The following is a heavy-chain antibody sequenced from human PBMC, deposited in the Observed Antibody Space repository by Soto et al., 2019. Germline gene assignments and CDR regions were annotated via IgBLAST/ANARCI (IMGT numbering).Heavy chain of an antibody. J-gene: IGHJ1*01. CDR3: AKDRSAVVVAAIECLQH. Sequence: GGSLRLSCAASGFTVSSNYMSWVRQAPGKGLEWVSVIYSGGSTYYADSVKGRFTISRDNSKNTLYLQMNSLRAEDTAVYYCAKDRSAVVVAAIECLQHWRQGTLVTVSS. D-gene: IGHD2-15*01. V-gene: IGHV3-66*01. CDR2: IYSGGST. CDR1: GFTVSSNY.